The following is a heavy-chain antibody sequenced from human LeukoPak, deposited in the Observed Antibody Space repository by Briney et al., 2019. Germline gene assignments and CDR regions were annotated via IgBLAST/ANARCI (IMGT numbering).Heavy chain of an antibody. CDR3: ARIARHLAAANDY. CDR1: GFPFNIYE. J-gene: IGHJ4*02. D-gene: IGHD6-13*01. CDR2: ISNSGSAM. V-gene: IGHV3-48*03. Sequence: GGSLRLSCAASGFPFNIYEMNWVRQAPGKGLEWISYISNSGSAMSYADSVKGRFTISRDNTKNSLYLQMNSLRTEDTAVYYCARIARHLAAANDYWGQGTVVTVSS.